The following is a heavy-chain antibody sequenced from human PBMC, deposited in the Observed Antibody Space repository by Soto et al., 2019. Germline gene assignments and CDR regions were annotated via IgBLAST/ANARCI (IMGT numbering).Heavy chain of an antibody. CDR1: GLTFSSYG. CDR3: ATAPAIVLLPAAMGGDY. V-gene: IGHV3-30*03. D-gene: IGHD2-2*01. J-gene: IGHJ4*02. CDR2: ISYDGSNK. Sequence: QVQLVESGGGVVQPGRSLRLSCAASGLTFSSYGMHWVRQAPGKGLEWVAVISYDGSNKYYADSVKGRFTISRDNSKNTLYLQMNSLRAEDTAVYYCATAPAIVLLPAAMGGDYWGQGTLVTVSS.